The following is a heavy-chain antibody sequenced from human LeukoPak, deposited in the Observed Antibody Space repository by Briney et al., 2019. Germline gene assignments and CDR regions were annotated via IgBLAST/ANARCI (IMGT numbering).Heavy chain of an antibody. CDR2: IHYSGST. V-gene: IGHV4-59*01. Sequence: SETLSLTCTVSGGSISSYHWIWIRQPPGKGLEWIGYIHYSGSTNYNPSLKSRVTISVDTSKNQFSLKLNSVTAADTAVYYCARFGTSSSRFFDQWGQGTLVTVSS. CDR1: GGSISSYH. CDR3: ARFGTSSSRFFDQ. D-gene: IGHD6-6*01. J-gene: IGHJ4*02.